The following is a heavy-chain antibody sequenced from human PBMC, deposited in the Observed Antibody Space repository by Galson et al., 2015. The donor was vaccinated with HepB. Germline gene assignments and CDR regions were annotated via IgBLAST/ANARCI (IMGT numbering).Heavy chain of an antibody. CDR3: ARASYILGVSAAPTAARLNYFFMDV. CDR2: ISDSGATT. CDR1: GFTVSSYA. V-gene: IGHV3-23*01. D-gene: IGHD3-3*01. J-gene: IGHJ6*03. Sequence: SLRLSCAAPGFTVSSYAMNWVRQAPGKGLEWVSRISDSGATTHYADSVKGRFTISRDNSKNTLYLQMNGLRAEDTAVYYCARASYILGVSAAPTAARLNYFFMDVWGKGTTVTVSS.